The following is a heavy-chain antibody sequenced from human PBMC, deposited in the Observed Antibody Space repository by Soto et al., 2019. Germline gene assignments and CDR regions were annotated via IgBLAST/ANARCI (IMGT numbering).Heavy chain of an antibody. CDR3: ARDPLLWFGELGPTRPDGMDV. CDR1: GGSISSGGYY. D-gene: IGHD3-10*01. V-gene: IGHV4-31*03. CDR2: IYYSGST. J-gene: IGHJ6*02. Sequence: QVQLQESGPGLVKPSQTLSLTCTVSGGSISSGGYYWSWIRQHPGKGLEWIGYIYYSGSTYYNPSRKSGVTISVDTSKNQFSLQLSSVTAADTAVYYCARDPLLWFGELGPTRPDGMDVWGQGTTVTVSS.